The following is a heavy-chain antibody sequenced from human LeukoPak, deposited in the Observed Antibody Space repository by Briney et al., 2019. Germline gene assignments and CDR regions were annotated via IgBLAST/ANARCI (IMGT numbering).Heavy chain of an antibody. V-gene: IGHV1-58*02. CDR2: IVVGSGNT. Sequence: ASVKVSCKASGFTFTSSAMQWVRQARGQRLEWIGWIVVGSGNTNYAQKFQERVTITRDMSTSTAYMELSSLRSEDTAVYYCAAVPPWAVFGVVIHRYGMDVWGQGTTVTVSS. D-gene: IGHD3-3*01. CDR3: AAVPPWAVFGVVIHRYGMDV. J-gene: IGHJ6*02. CDR1: GFTFTSSA.